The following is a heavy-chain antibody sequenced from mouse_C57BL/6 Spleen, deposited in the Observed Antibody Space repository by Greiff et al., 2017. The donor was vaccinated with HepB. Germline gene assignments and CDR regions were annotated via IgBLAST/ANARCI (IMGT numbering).Heavy chain of an antibody. CDR1: GYSITSGYD. J-gene: IGHJ1*03. D-gene: IGHD1-1*01. CDR3: ARAPLYYYGSRGGYFDV. V-gene: IGHV3-1*01. CDR2: ISYSGST. Sequence: EVQLQESGPGMVKPSQSLSLTCTVTGYSITSGYDWHWIRHFPGNKLEWMGYISYSGSTNYNPSLKSRISITHDTSKNHFFLKLNSVTTEDTATYYCARAPLYYYGSRGGYFDVWGTGTTVTVSS.